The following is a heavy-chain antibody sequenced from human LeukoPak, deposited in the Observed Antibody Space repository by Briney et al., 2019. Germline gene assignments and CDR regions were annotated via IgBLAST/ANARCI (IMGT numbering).Heavy chain of an antibody. CDR2: INANSSYI. CDR1: GFTFSAYT. J-gene: IGHJ3*02. Sequence: GGSLRLSCAASGFTFSAYTMNWVRPAPGKGLEWVSSINANSSYIYYADSMKGRFTISRDNAKNSLYLQVNSLRAGDTAVYYCARDGSYYYDSSGYLTLDVFDIWGQGTMVTVSS. V-gene: IGHV3-21*01. D-gene: IGHD3-22*01. CDR3: ARDGSYYYDSSGYLTLDVFDI.